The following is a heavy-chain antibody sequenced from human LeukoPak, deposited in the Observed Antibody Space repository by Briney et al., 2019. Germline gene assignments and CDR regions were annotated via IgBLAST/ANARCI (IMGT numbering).Heavy chain of an antibody. CDR3: FSWLGDLVLSL. J-gene: IGHJ3*01. V-gene: IGHV3-48*03. CDR2: KPRGRNNI. Sequence: GGSLRLSCAASEFIFSNYEVNWFRQAPAKGLEWISYKPRGRNNIYYSDSVKGSFAVSIHTAKNSVYLQMNSLRDEDTAVYYCFSWLGDLVLSLWGQGTMVTVSS. D-gene: IGHD6-19*01. CDR1: EFIFSNYE.